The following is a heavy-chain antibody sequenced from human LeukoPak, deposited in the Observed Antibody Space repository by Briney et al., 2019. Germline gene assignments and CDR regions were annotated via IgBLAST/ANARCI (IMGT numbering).Heavy chain of an antibody. Sequence: GGSLRLSCAASGFSVSDNFMSWVRQAPGKGLEWVSVTFTSGGAFYADSVKGRFTVFRDNSKNTLYLQMNGLRADDTAIYYCARWSYPWGRGTLVTVSS. CDR1: GFSVSDNF. D-gene: IGHD1-26*01. V-gene: IGHV3-53*01. CDR2: TFTSGGA. CDR3: ARWSYP. J-gene: IGHJ5*02.